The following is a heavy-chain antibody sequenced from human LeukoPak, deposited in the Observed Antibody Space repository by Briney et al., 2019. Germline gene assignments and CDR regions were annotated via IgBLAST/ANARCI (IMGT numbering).Heavy chain of an antibody. V-gene: IGHV3-30*18. CDR2: ISSGGRDK. J-gene: IGHJ6*02. CDR3: AKEVTIPAAGRKDYYYYGSDV. D-gene: IGHD6-13*01. CDR1: GFTFSTYA. Sequence: GGSLRLSCAASGFTFSTYAVHWVRQAQGKGLEWVAVISSGGRDKYHAGSVKGRFTISRDNSKNTLYLQMDSLRAEDTAVYYCAKEVTIPAAGRKDYYYYGSDVWGQGTAVTVSS.